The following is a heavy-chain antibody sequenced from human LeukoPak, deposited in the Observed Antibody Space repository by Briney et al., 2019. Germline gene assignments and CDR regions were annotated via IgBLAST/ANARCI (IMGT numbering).Heavy chain of an antibody. D-gene: IGHD2-2*01. V-gene: IGHV4-39*01. CDR2: IYYSGST. CDR1: GGSISSSSYY. Sequence: PSETLSLTSTVSGGSISSSSYYWGWIRQPPGKGLEWIGNIYYSGSTYYNPSLKSRVTISLDTSKNQFSLKLSSVTAADTAVYYCAKGYCRGNSCYDDRGAFDYWGQGTLVTVSS. CDR3: AKGYCRGNSCYDDRGAFDY. J-gene: IGHJ4*02.